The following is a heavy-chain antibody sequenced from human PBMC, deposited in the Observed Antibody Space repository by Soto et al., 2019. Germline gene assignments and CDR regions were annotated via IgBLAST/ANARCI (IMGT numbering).Heavy chain of an antibody. D-gene: IGHD4-17*01. V-gene: IGHV4-61*01. CDR1: GGSSSRGSYN. Sequence: QGQLQESGPGLVKPSETLSLTGPVSGGSSSRGSYNWSWIRQPPGKGLGWIGYIYYSGSTNYNPSLKSRVTISVDTSKNQFSLKLSSVTAADTAVYYCASTWVTVTTVSWYFDLWGRGTLVTVSS. CDR2: IYYSGST. CDR3: ASTWVTVTTVSWYFDL. J-gene: IGHJ2*01.